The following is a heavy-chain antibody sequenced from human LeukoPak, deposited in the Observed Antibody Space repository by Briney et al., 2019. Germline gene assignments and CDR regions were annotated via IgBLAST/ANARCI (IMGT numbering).Heavy chain of an antibody. Sequence: GGSLRLSCAASGFTFSSYPIRWVRQAPGKGLEWVAIISYDGSNKYYADSVKGRFTISRDNSKNTLYLQMNSLRAEDTAVYYCARDHYYGMDVWGQGTTVTVSS. V-gene: IGHV3-30-3*01. CDR3: ARDHYYGMDV. CDR2: ISYDGSNK. CDR1: GFTFSSYP. J-gene: IGHJ6*02.